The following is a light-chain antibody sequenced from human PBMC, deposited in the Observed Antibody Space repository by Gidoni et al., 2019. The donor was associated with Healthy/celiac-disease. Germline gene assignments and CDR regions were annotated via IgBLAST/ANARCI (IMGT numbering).Light chain of an antibody. Sequence: DIQMTQSPSTLSASVGDRVTITCRASQTINTWLAWYQQKPGEAPKLLIYKASSLESGVPPRFSGSGSGTEFTLTISSLQPDDFATYYCQQYNGYSMYSFGQGTKVEIK. CDR3: QQYNGYSMYS. V-gene: IGKV1-5*03. CDR1: QTINTW. CDR2: KAS. J-gene: IGKJ2*01.